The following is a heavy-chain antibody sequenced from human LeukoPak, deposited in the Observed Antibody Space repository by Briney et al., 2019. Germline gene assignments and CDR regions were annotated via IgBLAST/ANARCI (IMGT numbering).Heavy chain of an antibody. V-gene: IGHV3-30*19. D-gene: IGHD1-26*01. CDR3: ARDQPGSYYFDY. J-gene: IGHJ4*02. CDR2: ISYDGNNK. Sequence: PGGSLRLSCAASGSTFSSYGMHWVRQAPGKGLEWVAVISYDGNNKYYADSVKGRFTISRDNSKNTLYLQMNSLRAEDTAVYYCARDQPGSYYFDYWGQGTLVTASS. CDR1: GSTFSSYG.